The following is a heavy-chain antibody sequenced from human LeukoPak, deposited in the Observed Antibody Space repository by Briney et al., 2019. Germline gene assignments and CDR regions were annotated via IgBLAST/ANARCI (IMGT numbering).Heavy chain of an antibody. CDR1: GFTFSDYY. D-gene: IGHD3-3*01. J-gene: IGHJ4*02. CDR2: ISSSGSTI. Sequence: GGSLRLSCAASGFTFSDYYMSWIRQAPGKGLEWVSYISSSGSTIYYADSVKGRFTISRDNAKNSLYLQMNSLRAEDTAVYYCARDQGDFWSGYSYFDYRGQGTLVTVSS. CDR3: ARDQGDFWSGYSYFDY. V-gene: IGHV3-11*04.